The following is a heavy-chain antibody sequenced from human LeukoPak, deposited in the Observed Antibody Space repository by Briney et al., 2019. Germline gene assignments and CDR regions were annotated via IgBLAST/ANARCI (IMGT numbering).Heavy chain of an antibody. CDR2: IHSDGSRT. CDR3: ARGGAIYYYYYYGMDV. Sequence: GGSLRLSCAASGFTFSSYWMHWVRQTPGKGLVWVSRIHSDGSRTNYADSVKGRFTISRDNAKNTMYLQMNSLRAEDTAVYYCARGGAIYYYYYYGMDVWGQGTTVTVSS. V-gene: IGHV3-74*01. CDR1: GFTFSSYW. J-gene: IGHJ6*02. D-gene: IGHD2-15*01.